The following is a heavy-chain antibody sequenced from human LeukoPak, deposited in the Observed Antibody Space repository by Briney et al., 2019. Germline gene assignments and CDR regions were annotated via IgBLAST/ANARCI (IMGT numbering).Heavy chain of an antibody. V-gene: IGHV3-7*01. Sequence: GGSLRLSCAASGFTFSNYWMSWVRQAPGKGLEWVANIREDGSEKYYVDSVKGQFTISRDNAKNSLFLQMDSLRAEDTAVYYCARGAYGPGGDYWGQGTLVTVSS. CDR2: IREDGSEK. J-gene: IGHJ4*02. D-gene: IGHD3-10*01. CDR1: GFTFSNYW. CDR3: ARGAYGPGGDY.